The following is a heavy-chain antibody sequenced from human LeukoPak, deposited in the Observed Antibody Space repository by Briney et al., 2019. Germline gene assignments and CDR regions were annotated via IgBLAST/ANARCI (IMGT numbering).Heavy chain of an antibody. CDR3: ASAEYSSGWYPYYYYGMGV. D-gene: IGHD6-19*01. J-gene: IGHJ6*02. CDR1: GGSISSYY. CDR2: IYYSGST. V-gene: IGHV4-59*01. Sequence: PSETLSLTCTVSGGSISSYYWSWIRQPPGKGLEWIGYIYYSGSTNYNPSLKSRVTISVDTSKNQFSLKLSSVTAADTAVYYCASAEYSSGWYPYYYYGMGVWGQGTTVTVSS.